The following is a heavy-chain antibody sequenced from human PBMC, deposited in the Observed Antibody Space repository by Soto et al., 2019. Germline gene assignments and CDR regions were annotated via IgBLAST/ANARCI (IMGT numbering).Heavy chain of an antibody. CDR1: GVSIRSSGYY. V-gene: IGHV4-31*03. J-gene: IGHJ4*02. D-gene: IGHD3-3*02. Sequence: QVQLQESGPGLVEPSQTLSLNCTVAGVSIRSSGYYWSWIRQHPKKGLAWIGYIDYSGITYYNPSLATRFVISVDTSENKFSLKVRSLTASDTAVYYCARAPLYHEKNAFYSYFDSWGQGILVTVSS. CDR2: IDYSGIT. CDR3: ARAPLYHEKNAFYSYFDS.